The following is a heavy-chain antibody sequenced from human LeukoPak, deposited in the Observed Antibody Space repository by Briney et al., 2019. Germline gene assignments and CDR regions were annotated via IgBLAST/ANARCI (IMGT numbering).Heavy chain of an antibody. D-gene: IGHD1-26*01. V-gene: IGHV3-23*01. J-gene: IGHJ4*02. CDR3: AQGYSFGWFPN. Sequence: AGGSLRLSCAVSGFSVSSYGMSWVRQAPGRGLEWISAINVNGDTKYYADSVRGRFIISRDNSENTLYLQMNSLRTEDTAVYYRAQGYSFGWFPNWGQGSLVSVSS. CDR2: INVNGDTK. CDR1: GFSVSSYG.